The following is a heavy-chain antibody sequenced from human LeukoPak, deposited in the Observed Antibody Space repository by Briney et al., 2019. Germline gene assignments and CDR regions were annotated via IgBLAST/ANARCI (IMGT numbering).Heavy chain of an antibody. CDR3: ARGTKLAILTGSNNWFEP. CDR1: GYTFTSYD. V-gene: IGHV1-8*01. D-gene: IGHD3-9*01. J-gene: IGHJ5*01. CDR2: MNPNSGNT. Sequence: ASVKVSCKASGYTFTSYDINWVRQATGQGLEWMGWMNPNSGNTGYAQKFQGRVTMTRNTSISTAYMELSSLRSEDPAVYYRARGTKLAILTGSNNWFEPRGQGTLVNGSS.